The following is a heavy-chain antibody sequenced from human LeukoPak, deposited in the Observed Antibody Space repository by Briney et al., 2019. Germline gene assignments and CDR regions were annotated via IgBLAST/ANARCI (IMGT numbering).Heavy chain of an antibody. J-gene: IGHJ5*02. Sequence: PSQTLSLTCTVSGGSISSGDYYWSWIRQPPGKGLEWIGYIYYSGSTYYNPSLKSRVTISVDTSKNQFSLKLSSVTAADTAVYYCARSRSGYRSWFDPWGQGTLVTVSS. D-gene: IGHD5-18*01. CDR1: GGSISSGDYY. CDR3: ARSRSGYRSWFDP. CDR2: IYYSGST. V-gene: IGHV4-30-4*08.